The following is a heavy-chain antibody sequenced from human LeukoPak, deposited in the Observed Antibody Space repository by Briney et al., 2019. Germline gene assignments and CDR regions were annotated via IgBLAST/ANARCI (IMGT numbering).Heavy chain of an antibody. V-gene: IGHV4-34*01. J-gene: IGHJ4*02. CDR3: ARGRVATVTTRPYYFDY. Sequence: PGGSLRLSCAASGFTFSIYAMTWVRQAPGKGLEWIGEINHSGSTNYNPSLKSRVTISVDTSKNQFSLKLSSVTAADTAVYYCARGRVATVTTRPYYFDYWGQGTLVTVSS. CDR1: GFTFSIYA. D-gene: IGHD4-17*01. CDR2: INHSGST.